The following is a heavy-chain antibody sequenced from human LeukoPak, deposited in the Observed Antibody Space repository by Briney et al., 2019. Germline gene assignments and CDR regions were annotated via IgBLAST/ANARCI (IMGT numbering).Heavy chain of an antibody. V-gene: IGHV3-13*04. CDR3: ARLSANSSAYFFDY. D-gene: IGHD3-22*01. CDR2: IGTAGDT. CDR1: GFTFSSYD. J-gene: IGHJ4*02. Sequence: PGGSLRLSCAASGFTFSSYDMHWVRQATGKGLEWVSAIGTAGDTYYPGSVKGRFTISRDTSKNTLYLQMNSLRAEDTAVYYCARLSANSSAYFFDYWGQGTLVTVSS.